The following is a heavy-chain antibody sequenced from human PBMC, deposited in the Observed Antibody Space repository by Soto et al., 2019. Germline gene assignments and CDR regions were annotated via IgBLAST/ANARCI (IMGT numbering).Heavy chain of an antibody. J-gene: IGHJ5*02. CDR2: ISSSSSYI. D-gene: IGHD3-3*01. CDR3: ARDLDSTTSRWFDP. CDR1: GFTFSSYS. Sequence: GGSLRLSCAASGFTFSSYSMNWVRQAPGKGLEWVSTISSSSSYIYYADSVKGRFTISRDNAKNSLYLQMNSLRAEDTAVYYCARDLDSTTSRWFDPWGQGTLVTVSS. V-gene: IGHV3-21*01.